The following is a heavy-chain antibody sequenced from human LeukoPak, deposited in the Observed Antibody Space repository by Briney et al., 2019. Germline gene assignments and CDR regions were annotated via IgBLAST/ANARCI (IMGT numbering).Heavy chain of an antibody. CDR2: ISSSSSYI. Sequence: GGSLRLSCAASGFTFTSYAMSWVRQAPGKGLEWVSSISSSSSYIYYADSVKGRFTISRDNAKNSLYLQMNSLRAEDTAVYYCARVIGYCGGDCYPDYWGQGTLVTVSS. CDR1: GFTFTSYA. D-gene: IGHD2-21*01. CDR3: ARVIGYCGGDCYPDY. V-gene: IGHV3-21*01. J-gene: IGHJ4*02.